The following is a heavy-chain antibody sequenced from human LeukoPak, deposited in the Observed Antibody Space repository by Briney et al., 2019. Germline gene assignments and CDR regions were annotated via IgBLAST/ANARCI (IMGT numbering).Heavy chain of an antibody. Sequence: GASVKVSCKASGYTFTSYDINWVRQATGQGLEWMGWMNPNSGNTGYARKFQGRVTMTRNTSISTAYMELSSLRSEDTAVYYCARGGYYDSSGYYNTDAFDIWGQGTMVTVSS. CDR1: GYTFTSYD. CDR2: MNPNSGNT. V-gene: IGHV1-8*01. J-gene: IGHJ3*02. CDR3: ARGGYYDSSGYYNTDAFDI. D-gene: IGHD3-22*01.